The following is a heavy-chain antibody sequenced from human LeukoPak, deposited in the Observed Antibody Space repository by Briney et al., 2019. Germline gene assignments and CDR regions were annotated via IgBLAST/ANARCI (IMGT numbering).Heavy chain of an antibody. Sequence: GESLKISCKGSGYSFTSYWIGWVRQMPGKGLEWMGIIYPGDSDTRYSPSLQGQVTISADKSISTAYLQWSSLKASDTAMYYCARRANVDIVATDYYYYYMDVWGKGTTVTVSS. CDR3: ARRANVDIVATDYYYYYMDV. V-gene: IGHV5-51*01. CDR2: IYPGDSDT. D-gene: IGHD5-12*01. CDR1: GYSFTSYW. J-gene: IGHJ6*03.